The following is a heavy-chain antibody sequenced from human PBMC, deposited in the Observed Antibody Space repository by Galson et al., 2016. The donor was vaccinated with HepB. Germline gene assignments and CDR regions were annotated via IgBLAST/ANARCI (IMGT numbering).Heavy chain of an antibody. CDR1: GFTLSAFA. CDR2: IWHDGSKE. V-gene: IGHV3-33*01. J-gene: IGHJ4*02. CDR3: ARDRAADGLAAIDF. Sequence: SLRLSCATSGFTLSAFAMHWVRQVPGKGLEWLTLIWHDGSKEYYTESVKGRFTISKYNAENIVYLQMDSLTDEDTAVYYCARDRAADGLAAIDFWGQGTLVTVSS. D-gene: IGHD5-24*01.